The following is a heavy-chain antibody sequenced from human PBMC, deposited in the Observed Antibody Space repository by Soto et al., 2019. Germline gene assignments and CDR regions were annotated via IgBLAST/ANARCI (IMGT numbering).Heavy chain of an antibody. J-gene: IGHJ4*02. V-gene: IGHV3-30-3*01. CDR2: ISYDGSNK. CDR3: ASDWWRYSLYDSSGYLGY. D-gene: IGHD3-22*01. CDR1: GFTFSSYA. Sequence: PGGSLRLSCAASGFTFSSYAMHWVRQAPGKGLEWVAVISYDGSNKYYADSVKGRFTVSRDNSKNTLYLQMNSLRAEDTAVYYCASDWWRYSLYDSSGYLGYWGQGTLVTVSS.